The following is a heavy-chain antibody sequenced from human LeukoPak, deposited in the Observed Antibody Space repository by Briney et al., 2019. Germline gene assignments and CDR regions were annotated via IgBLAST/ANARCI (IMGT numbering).Heavy chain of an antibody. Sequence: GGSLRLSCAASGFTFSRYWMHWVRQAPGKGLVWVSRINSDGRSTNYADSVKGRFTISRDNSKNTLYLQMNSLRAEDTAVYYCAKDSTLYGDYGGPFDYWGQGTLVTVSS. CDR2: INSDGRST. CDR1: GFTFSRYW. J-gene: IGHJ4*02. CDR3: AKDSTLYGDYGGPFDY. V-gene: IGHV3-74*01. D-gene: IGHD4-17*01.